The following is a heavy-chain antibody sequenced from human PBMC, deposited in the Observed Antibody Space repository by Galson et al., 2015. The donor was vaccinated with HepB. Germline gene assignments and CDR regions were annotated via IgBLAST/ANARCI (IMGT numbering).Heavy chain of an antibody. Sequence: SLRLSCAASGFTFSTYAMHWVRQAPGKGLEWVAVISYDTSSEYYADSVKGRFTISRDNSKNTLYLQMNSLRAEDTAVYYCARDAVAAAVTGDYYFDYWGQGILVTVSS. CDR1: GFTFSTYA. J-gene: IGHJ4*02. V-gene: IGHV3-30-3*01. CDR3: ARDAVAAAVTGDYYFDY. D-gene: IGHD6-25*01. CDR2: ISYDTSSE.